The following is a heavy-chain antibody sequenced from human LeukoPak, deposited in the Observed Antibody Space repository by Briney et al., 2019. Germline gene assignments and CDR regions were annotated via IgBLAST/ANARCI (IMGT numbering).Heavy chain of an antibody. V-gene: IGHV1-2*06. CDR2: INPNSGGT. D-gene: IGHD2-15*01. CDR3: ARGEGYCSGGSCYIFDY. CDR1: GYTFTGYY. J-gene: IGHJ4*02. Sequence: ASVKVSCKASGYTFTGYYMHWVRQAPGQGLEWMGRINPNSGGTNYAQKFQGRVTMTRDTSISTAYKELSRLRSDDTAVYYCARGEGYCSGGSCYIFDYWGQGTLVTVSS.